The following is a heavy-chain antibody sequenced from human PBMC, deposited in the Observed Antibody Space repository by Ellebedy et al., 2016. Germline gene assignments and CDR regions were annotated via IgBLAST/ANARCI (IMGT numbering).Heavy chain of an antibody. CDR2: INHSGST. CDR3: ARGPPIYDSMTGGVDY. D-gene: IGHD3-22*01. Sequence: SETLSLTCTVSGGSISSSSYYWSWIRQPPGKGLEWIGEINHSGSTNYNPSLKSRVTISVDTSKNQFSLKLSSVTAADTAVYYCARGPPIYDSMTGGVDYWGQGTLVTVSS. J-gene: IGHJ4*02. CDR1: GGSISSSSYY. V-gene: IGHV4-39*07.